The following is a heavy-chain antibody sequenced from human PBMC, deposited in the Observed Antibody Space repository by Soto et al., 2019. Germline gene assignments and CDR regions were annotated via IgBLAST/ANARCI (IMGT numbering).Heavy chain of an antibody. CDR3: ARIIGRQVKGY. D-gene: IGHD3-3*01. Sequence: PSETLSLTCAVYGGSFSGYYWSWIRQPPGKGLEWIGEINHSGSTNYNPSLKSRVTISVDTSKNQFSLKLSSVTAADTAVYYCARIIGRQVKGYWGQGTLVTVSS. CDR2: INHSGST. J-gene: IGHJ4*02. V-gene: IGHV4-34*01. CDR1: GGSFSGYY.